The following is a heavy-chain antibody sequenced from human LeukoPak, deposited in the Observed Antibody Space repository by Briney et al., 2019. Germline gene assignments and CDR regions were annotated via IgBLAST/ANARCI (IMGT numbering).Heavy chain of an antibody. CDR1: GDAISSGNY. D-gene: IGHD3-16*01. CDR2: IHHSGYT. Sequence: SETLSLTCVVSGDAISSGNYWGWIRQPPEKGLEWIGNIHHSGYTNYNPSLKSRVTISVDTSKNQSSLKMKSVTAADTAVYYCARMGSDYWGQGTLVTVSS. V-gene: IGHV4-38-2*01. CDR3: ARMGSDY. J-gene: IGHJ4*02.